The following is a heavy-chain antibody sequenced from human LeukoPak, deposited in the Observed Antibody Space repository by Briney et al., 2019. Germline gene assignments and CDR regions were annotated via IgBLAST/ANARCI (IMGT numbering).Heavy chain of an antibody. V-gene: IGHV4-34*01. CDR1: GGSFSGYY. D-gene: IGHD6-13*01. Sequence: SETLSLTCAVYGGSFSGYYWSWIRQPPGKGLEWIGEINHSGSTNYNPSLKSRVTISVDTSKNQFSLKLSSVTAADTAVYYCARTPTNSSSWYDDYWGQGTLVTVSS. J-gene: IGHJ4*02. CDR2: INHSGST. CDR3: ARTPTNSSSWYDDY.